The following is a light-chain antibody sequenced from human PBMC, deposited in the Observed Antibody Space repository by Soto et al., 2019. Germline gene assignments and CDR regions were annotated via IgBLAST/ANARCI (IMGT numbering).Light chain of an antibody. J-gene: IGLJ2*01. CDR2: EVT. CDR1: SSDVGGYNY. Sequence: QSALTQPPSASGSPGQSVAISCTGTSSDVGGYNYVSWFQQHPGKAPKLMIYEVTKRPSGVPDRFSGSKSGNTASLTVSGLQAEDEADYYCASYAGNNVIFGRGTKLTVL. CDR3: ASYAGNNVI. V-gene: IGLV2-8*01.